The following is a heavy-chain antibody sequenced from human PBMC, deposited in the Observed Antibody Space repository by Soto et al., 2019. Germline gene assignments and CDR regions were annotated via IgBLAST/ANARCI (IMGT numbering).Heavy chain of an antibody. J-gene: IGHJ4*02. V-gene: IGHV1-46*01. CDR2: INPSGGST. Sequence: ASVNVSCKASGYTFTSYYMHWVRQAPGQGLEWKEIINPSGGSTSYEQKFQGRVTMNRDTATRTVYMDLSSLTSEDTAVYYCARDMGELWWRNGFDYWGQGTLVTVSS. CDR3: ARDMGELWWRNGFDY. CDR1: GYTFTSYY. D-gene: IGHD2-21*01.